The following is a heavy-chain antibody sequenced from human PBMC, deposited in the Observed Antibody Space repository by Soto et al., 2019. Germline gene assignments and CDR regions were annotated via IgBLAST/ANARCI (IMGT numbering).Heavy chain of an antibody. D-gene: IGHD4-17*01. CDR1: GGSISSYY. CDR3: ARRYGASFDY. Sequence: QVQLQESGPGLVKPSETLSLTCTGSGGSISSYYWSWIRQPPGKGLEWIGYIYYSGSTNYNPSLKSRVTISVDTSKNQFSLKLSSVTAADTAVYYCARRYGASFDYWGQGTLVTVSS. CDR2: IYYSGST. J-gene: IGHJ4*02. V-gene: IGHV4-59*01.